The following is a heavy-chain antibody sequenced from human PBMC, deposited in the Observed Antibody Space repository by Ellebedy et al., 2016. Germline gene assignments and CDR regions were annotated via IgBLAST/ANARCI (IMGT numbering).Heavy chain of an antibody. CDR2: IRSKSDGGTT. D-gene: IGHD2-21*01. J-gene: IGHJ4*02. Sequence: GGSLRLSXEVSELPFTKAWMSWVRQTPGKGLEWVGQIRSKSDGGTTDYAAPVRGRFTVSRDDSKNTVFLQLSGLKAGDTGVYYCATGGGCTETNCYVMNNWGQGTLVTVSS. V-gene: IGHV3-15*01. CDR3: ATGGGCTETNCYVMNN. CDR1: ELPFTKAW.